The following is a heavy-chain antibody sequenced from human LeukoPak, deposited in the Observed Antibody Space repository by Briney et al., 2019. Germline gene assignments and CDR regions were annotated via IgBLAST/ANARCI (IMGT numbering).Heavy chain of an antibody. CDR2: INPNSGGT. CDR3: ARGKAYDSSGYYPARR. Sequence: ASVKVSCKASGYTFTGYYMHWVRQAPGQGLEWMGCINPNSGGTKYAQKFQGGVTLTRDTSISTAYMELSSLRSDDTAVYYCARGKAYDSSGYYPARRWGQGTLVTVSS. CDR1: GYTFTGYY. V-gene: IGHV1-2*02. J-gene: IGHJ4*02. D-gene: IGHD3-22*01.